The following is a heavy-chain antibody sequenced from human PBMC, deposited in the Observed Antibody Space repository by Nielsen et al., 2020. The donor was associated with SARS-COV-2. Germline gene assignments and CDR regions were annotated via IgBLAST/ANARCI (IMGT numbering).Heavy chain of an antibody. CDR1: GFSFNTFG. CDR3: VRDTGAWDFDY. CDR2: IRRDGGAR. J-gene: IGHJ4*02. D-gene: IGHD1-26*01. V-gene: IGHV3-7*01. Sequence: GGSLRLSCAASGFSFNTFGMSWVRQAPGKGLEWVANIRRDGGARFYVDSVKGRFTISRDNAKNSLYLQMYSLRAEDTAVYYCVRDTGAWDFDYWGQGTLITVSS.